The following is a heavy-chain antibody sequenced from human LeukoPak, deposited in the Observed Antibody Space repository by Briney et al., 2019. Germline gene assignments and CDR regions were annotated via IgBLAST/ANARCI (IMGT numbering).Heavy chain of an antibody. CDR2: ITSSSSYI. CDR3: ARDGDTVLTRGYYYYMDV. CDR1: GFTFSSYT. V-gene: IGHV3-21*01. J-gene: IGHJ6*03. Sequence: GGSLRLSCAASGFTFSSYTMNWVRQAPGKGPEWVSSITSSSSYIYYADSVKGRFTISRDNARNSLYLQMYSLRAEDTALYYCARDGDTVLTRGYYYYMDVWDKGTTVTVSS. D-gene: IGHD4-23*01.